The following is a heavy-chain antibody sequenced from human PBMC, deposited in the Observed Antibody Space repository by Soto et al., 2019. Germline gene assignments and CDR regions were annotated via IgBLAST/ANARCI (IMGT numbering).Heavy chain of an antibody. Sequence: SETLSLTCTVSGGSISSGGYYWSWIRQHPGKGLEWIGYIYYSGSTYYNPSLKSRVTISVDTSKNQFSLKLSSVTAADTAVYYCARTTRGPEGYCTNGVCRWAGYFDYWGQGTLVTVSS. V-gene: IGHV4-31*03. D-gene: IGHD2-8*01. CDR1: GGSISSGGYY. J-gene: IGHJ4*02. CDR2: IYYSGST. CDR3: ARTTRGPEGYCTNGVCRWAGYFDY.